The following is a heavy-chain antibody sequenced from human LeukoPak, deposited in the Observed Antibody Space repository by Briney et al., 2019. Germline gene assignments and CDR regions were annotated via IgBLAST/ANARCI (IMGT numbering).Heavy chain of an antibody. CDR3: ARHLSGTAMAHYFDH. J-gene: IGHJ4*02. Sequence: SETLSLTCIVSGGSVSSSIYYWAWVRQPPGKGLEWIGTVFYNGATQYSPSLRSRVTISIDTSTNQFSLKLTSVTAADTGVYYCARHLSGTAMAHYFDHWGRGTVVTVSS. CDR2: VFYNGAT. V-gene: IGHV4-39*01. D-gene: IGHD5-18*01. CDR1: GGSVSSSIYY.